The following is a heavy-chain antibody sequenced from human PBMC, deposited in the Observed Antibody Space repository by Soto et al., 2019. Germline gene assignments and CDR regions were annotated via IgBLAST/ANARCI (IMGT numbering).Heavy chain of an antibody. D-gene: IGHD5-18*01. CDR3: ARGPKRWLQPLRRSYFDY. J-gene: IGHJ4*02. Sequence: PSETLSLTCAVYGGSFSGYYWSWIRQPPGKGLEWIGEINHSGSTNYNPSLKSRVTISVDTSKNQFSLKLSSVTAADTAVYYCARGPKRWLQPLRRSYFDYWGQGTLVTVSS. CDR2: INHSGST. CDR1: GGSFSGYY. V-gene: IGHV4-34*01.